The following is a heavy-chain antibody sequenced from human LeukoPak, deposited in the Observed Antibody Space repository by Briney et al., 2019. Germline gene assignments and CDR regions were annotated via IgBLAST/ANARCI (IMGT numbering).Heavy chain of an antibody. V-gene: IGHV4-61*02. CDR3: ARVLGAVSSHYYGMDV. D-gene: IGHD6-13*01. CDR2: IYTSGST. Sequence: SQTLSLTCTVSGGSISSGSYYWSWIRQPAGKGLEWIGRIYTSGSTNYNPSLKSRVTISVDTSKNQFSLKLSSVTAADTAVYYCARVLGAVSSHYYGMDVWGQGTTVTVSS. J-gene: IGHJ6*02. CDR1: GGSISSGSYY.